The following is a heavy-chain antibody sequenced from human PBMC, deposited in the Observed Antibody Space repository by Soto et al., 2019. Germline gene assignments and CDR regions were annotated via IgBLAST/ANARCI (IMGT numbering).Heavy chain of an antibody. CDR2: ISISSSDR. CDR3: VRGMNPLF. V-gene: IGHV3-21*06. Sequence: KPGGSLRLSCAASGFTLRTYTMNWVRRAPGKGLEWVSSISISSSDRYHADSVRGRFTISRDNAKNALYLQMNSLRADDTAVYFCVRGMNPLFGGQGTLVTVSS. CDR1: GFTLRTYT. J-gene: IGHJ4*01.